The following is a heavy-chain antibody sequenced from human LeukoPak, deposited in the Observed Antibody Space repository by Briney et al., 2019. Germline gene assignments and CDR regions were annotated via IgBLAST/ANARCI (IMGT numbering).Heavy chain of an antibody. CDR2: ISGSGGST. CDR3: ARGGGFWSGSNWFDP. CDR1: GFTFSSYA. V-gene: IGHV3-23*01. Sequence: GGSLRLSCAASGFTFSSYAMSWVRQAPGKGLEWVSAISGSGGSTYYADSVKGRFTISRDNAKNSLYLHMSSLRAEDTAVYYCARGGGFWSGSNWFDPWGQGTLVTVSS. J-gene: IGHJ5*02. D-gene: IGHD3-3*01.